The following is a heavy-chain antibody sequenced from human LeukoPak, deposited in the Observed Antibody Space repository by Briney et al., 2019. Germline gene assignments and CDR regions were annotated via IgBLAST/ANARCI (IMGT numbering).Heavy chain of an antibody. CDR1: GFTFSSYG. Sequence: GGSLRLSCAASGFTFSSYGMRWVRQAPGKGLEWVAVISYDGSNKYYADSVKGRFTTSRDNSKNTLYPQMNSLRAEDTAVYYCAKDPGDSSGYYYAPVDYWGQGTLVTVSS. CDR3: AKDPGDSSGYYYAPVDY. CDR2: ISYDGSNK. V-gene: IGHV3-30*18. D-gene: IGHD3-22*01. J-gene: IGHJ4*02.